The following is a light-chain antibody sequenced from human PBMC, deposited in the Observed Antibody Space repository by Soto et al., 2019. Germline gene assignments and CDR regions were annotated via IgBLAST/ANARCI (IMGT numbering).Light chain of an antibody. CDR2: EVR. Sequence: QLVLTQPASVSGSPGQSITISCTGTSSDVGGYNYVSWYQQHPGKAPKLMIYEVRNRPSGVSNRFSGSKSGNTASLTISGLQAEDEADYYCSSYTSSNTLEFGGGTKVTVL. CDR1: SSDVGGYNY. CDR3: SSYTSSNTLE. V-gene: IGLV2-14*01. J-gene: IGLJ2*01.